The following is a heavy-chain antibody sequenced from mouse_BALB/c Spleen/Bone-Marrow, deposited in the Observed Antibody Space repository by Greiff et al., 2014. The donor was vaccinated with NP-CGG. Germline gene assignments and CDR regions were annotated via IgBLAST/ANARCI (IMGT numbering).Heavy chain of an antibody. CDR3: ALGLPYFDY. D-gene: IGHD4-1*01. J-gene: IGHJ2*01. CDR1: GYTFTSSW. CDR2: IHPNSGNT. V-gene: IGHV1S130*01. Sequence: VQLQQSGSVLVRPGVSVKLSCKASGYTFTSSWMHWAKQRPGQGLEWIGEIHPNSGNTNYNEKFKGKATLTVDISSSTAYVDLNSLTSEDSAVYYCALGLPYFDYWGQSTTLTVSS.